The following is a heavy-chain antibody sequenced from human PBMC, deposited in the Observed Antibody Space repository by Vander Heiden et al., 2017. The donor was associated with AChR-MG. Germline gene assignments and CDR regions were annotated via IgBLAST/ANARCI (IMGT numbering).Heavy chain of an antibody. J-gene: IGHJ6*03. D-gene: IGHD1-26*01. Sequence: QVQLVESGGGVVQPGRSLRHSCAASGFTFSSYGMHWVRHAPGKGLEWVAVIWYDGSNKYYADSVKGRFTISRDNSKNTLYLQMNSLRAEDTAVYYCARDRELLRSMDVWGKGTTVTVSS. CDR3: ARDRELLRSMDV. V-gene: IGHV3-33*01. CDR1: GFTFSSYG. CDR2: IWYDGSNK.